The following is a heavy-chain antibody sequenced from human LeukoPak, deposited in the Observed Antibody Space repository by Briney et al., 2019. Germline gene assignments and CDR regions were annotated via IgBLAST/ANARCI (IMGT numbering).Heavy chain of an antibody. J-gene: IGHJ6*03. V-gene: IGHV3-7*01. Sequence: GGSLRLSCAASGFTFSSYWMSWVRQAPGKGLEWVANRKQDGSEKYYVDSVKGRFTISRDNAKTSLYLQMNSLRAEDTAVYYCAKDGDTAMVSFYYYYYMDVWGKGTTVTVSS. CDR3: AKDGDTAMVSFYYYYYMDV. CDR2: RKQDGSEK. D-gene: IGHD5-18*01. CDR1: GFTFSSYW.